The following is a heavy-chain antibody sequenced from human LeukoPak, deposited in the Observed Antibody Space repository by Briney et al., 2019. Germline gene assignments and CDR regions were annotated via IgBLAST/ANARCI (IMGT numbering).Heavy chain of an antibody. Sequence: ASVKVSCKASGGTSSSYAISWVRQAPGQGLEWMGRINPNSGGTNYAQKFQGRVTMTRDTSISTAYMELSRLRSDDTAVYYCAGQENDYFDYWGQGTLVTVSS. V-gene: IGHV1-2*06. CDR3: AGQENDYFDY. CDR2: INPNSGGT. CDR1: GGTSSSYA. J-gene: IGHJ4*02.